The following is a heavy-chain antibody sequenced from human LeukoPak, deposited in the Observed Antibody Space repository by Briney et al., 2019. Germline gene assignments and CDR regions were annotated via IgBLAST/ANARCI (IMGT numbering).Heavy chain of an antibody. CDR1: GGTFSSYA. CDR3: ARGDGDYVNY. CDR2: IIPILGIA. D-gene: IGHD4-17*01. V-gene: IGHV1-69*04. J-gene: IGHJ4*02. Sequence: ASVKVSCKASGGTFSSYAISWVRQAPGQGLEWMGRIIPILGIANYAQKLQGRVTITADKSTSTAYMELSSLRSEDTAVYYCARGDGDYVNYWGQGTLVTVSS.